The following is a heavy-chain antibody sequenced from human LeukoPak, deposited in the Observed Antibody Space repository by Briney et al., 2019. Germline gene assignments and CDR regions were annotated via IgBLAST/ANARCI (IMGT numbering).Heavy chain of an antibody. J-gene: IGHJ4*02. V-gene: IGHV3-7*03. CDR3: ARRYFDS. CDR1: GFTFSDYW. Sequence: GGSLRLSCAASGFTFSDYWMQWVRQAPGKGLEWAANIKEDGSNKYYVDSVKGRFTISRDNAKNSLYLQMNSLGAEDTAVYYCARRYFDSWGQGTLVTVSS. CDR2: IKEDGSNK.